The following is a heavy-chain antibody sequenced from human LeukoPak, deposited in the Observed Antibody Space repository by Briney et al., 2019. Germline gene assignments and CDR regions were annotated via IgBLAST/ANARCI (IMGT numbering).Heavy chain of an antibody. CDR1: GFTFSNYA. D-gene: IGHD6-19*01. Sequence: GGSLRLSCAASGFTFSNYAMNWVRQAPGKGLEWVSSISRSSSSIYYTDSLKGRFTISRDNAKNSLYLQMNSLRAEDTAIYYCARGTPYSSGFLYAFDIWGQGTMVTVSS. CDR2: ISRSSSSI. V-gene: IGHV3-21*01. J-gene: IGHJ3*02. CDR3: ARGTPYSSGFLYAFDI.